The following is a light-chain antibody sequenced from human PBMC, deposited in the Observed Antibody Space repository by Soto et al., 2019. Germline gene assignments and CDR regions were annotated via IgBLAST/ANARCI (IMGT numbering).Light chain of an antibody. CDR2: AAS. Sequence: RMTQSPSSLSASTGDRVTITCRASQSISNYLNWYHQKSGKAPKLLIYAASSLQSGVPSRFSGSGSGAYFTLTISSLQPEDFAVYYCQQYNNWPPWTFGQGTKVDI. J-gene: IGKJ1*01. CDR3: QQYNNWPPWT. CDR1: QSISNY. V-gene: IGKV1-39*01.